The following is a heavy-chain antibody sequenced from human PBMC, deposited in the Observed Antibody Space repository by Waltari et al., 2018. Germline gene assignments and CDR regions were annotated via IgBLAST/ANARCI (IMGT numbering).Heavy chain of an antibody. CDR2: VSSDGTKK. J-gene: IGHJ4*02. Sequence: QVQLVESGGGVVQPGRSLRLSCAAFRFTFNTYALHWVRQAPGKGLEWVAFVSSDGTKKYYADSVKGRFTISRDNSKATLYLPMDSLRPEDTAVYYCARDSIYSSTWLPDDYWGQGTLVTVSS. CDR3: ARDSIYSSTWLPDDY. D-gene: IGHD6-13*01. CDR1: RFTFNTYA. V-gene: IGHV3-30*04.